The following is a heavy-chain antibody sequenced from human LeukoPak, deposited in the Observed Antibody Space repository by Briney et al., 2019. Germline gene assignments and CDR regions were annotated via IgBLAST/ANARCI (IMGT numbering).Heavy chain of an antibody. CDR1: GYTFTSYG. D-gene: IGHD3-9*01. V-gene: IGHV1-18*01. CDR3: ARYVLRYFDWLLSDAFDI. J-gene: IGHJ3*02. CDR2: ISAYNGNT. Sequence: GASVKVSCKASGYTFTSYGISWVRQAPGQGLEWMGWISAYNGNTNYAQKLQGRVTMTTDTSTSTAYMELRSLRSGDTAVYYCARYVLRYFDWLLSDAFDIWGQGTMVTVSS.